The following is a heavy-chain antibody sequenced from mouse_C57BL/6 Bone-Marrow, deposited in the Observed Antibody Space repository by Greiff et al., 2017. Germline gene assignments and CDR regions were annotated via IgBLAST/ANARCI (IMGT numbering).Heavy chain of an antibody. CDR1: GYTFTSYW. D-gene: IGHD1-1*01. CDR3: ARDYYGSSWFAY. CDR2: IDPSDSET. Sequence: QVQLQQPGAELVRPGSSVKLSCKASGYTFTSYWMHWVKQRPIQGLEWIGNIDPSDSETHYNQKFKDKATLTVDKSSSTAYMQLSSLTSEDSAVYYCARDYYGSSWFAYWGQGTLGTVSA. V-gene: IGHV1-52*01. J-gene: IGHJ3*01.